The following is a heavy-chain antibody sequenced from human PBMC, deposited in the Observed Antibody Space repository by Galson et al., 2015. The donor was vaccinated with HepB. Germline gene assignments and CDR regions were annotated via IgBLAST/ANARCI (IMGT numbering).Heavy chain of an antibody. CDR1: GYTFNNYG. D-gene: IGHD3-16*02. CDR3: ARDGSESYRYGMDV. J-gene: IGHJ6*02. Sequence: SVKVSCKAFGYTFNNYGMNWVRQAPGQGLEWMGWINTNTRNPRYAQGFTGRFVFSLDMSVSTAYLQISSLKAEDSAVYYCARDGSESYRYGMDVWGQGTTVTVSS. CDR2: INTNTRNP. V-gene: IGHV7-4-1*02.